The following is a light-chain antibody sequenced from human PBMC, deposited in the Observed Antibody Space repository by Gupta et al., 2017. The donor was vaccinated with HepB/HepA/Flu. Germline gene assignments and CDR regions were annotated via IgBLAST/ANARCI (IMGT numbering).Light chain of an antibody. Sequence: DIVMTQSPDSLAVSLGERATINCKSSQSVLHTSNNRDYLAWYQQRPGQPPKLLIYWASTRESGVPDRFSGSGSGTDFTLTISSLQAEDVAVYYCQQCYSTTLCSFGQGTKLDIK. J-gene: IGKJ2*04. V-gene: IGKV4-1*01. CDR2: WAS. CDR3: QQCYSTTLCS. CDR1: QSVLHTSNNRDY.